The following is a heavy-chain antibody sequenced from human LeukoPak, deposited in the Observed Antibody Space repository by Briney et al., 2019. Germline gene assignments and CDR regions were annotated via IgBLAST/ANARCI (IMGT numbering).Heavy chain of an antibody. D-gene: IGHD6-19*01. V-gene: IGHV1-18*01. Sequence: ASVKVSCKASGYTFTSYGISWVRQAPGQGLEWMGWISVYNGNTNYAQKLQGRVTMTTDTSTSTAYMELRSLRSDDTAVYYCARDVNSSGYSAFGYWGQGTLVTVSS. CDR2: ISVYNGNT. CDR1: GYTFTSYG. CDR3: ARDVNSSGYSAFGY. J-gene: IGHJ4*02.